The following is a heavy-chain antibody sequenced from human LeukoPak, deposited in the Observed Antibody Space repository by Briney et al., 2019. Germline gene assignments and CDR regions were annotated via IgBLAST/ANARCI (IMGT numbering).Heavy chain of an antibody. CDR3: ARDSSSWYLLYYYYGMDV. V-gene: IGHV3-30-3*01. J-gene: IGHJ6*02. D-gene: IGHD6-13*01. CDR1: GFTFSSYA. Sequence: GGSLRLSCAASGFTFSSYAMHWVRQAPGKGLEWVAVISYDGSNKYYADSVKGRFTISRDNAKNSLYLQMNSLRAEDTAVYYCARDSSSWYLLYYYYGMDVWGQGTTVTVSS. CDR2: ISYDGSNK.